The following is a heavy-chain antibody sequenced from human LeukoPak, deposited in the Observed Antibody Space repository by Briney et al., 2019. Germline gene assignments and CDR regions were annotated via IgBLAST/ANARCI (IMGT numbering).Heavy chain of an antibody. CDR2: ISAYNGST. V-gene: IGHV1-18*01. J-gene: IGHJ4*02. CDR3: ARDYDSRSGYSNSDY. D-gene: IGHD3-3*01. Sequence: GASVTVSCKASGYTFTSYGISWVRQAPGQGREWMGWISAYNGSTNYAQKLQGRVTMTTDTSTSTAYMELRSLRSDDTAVYYCARDYDSRSGYSNSDYWGQGTLVIVSS. CDR1: GYTFTSYG.